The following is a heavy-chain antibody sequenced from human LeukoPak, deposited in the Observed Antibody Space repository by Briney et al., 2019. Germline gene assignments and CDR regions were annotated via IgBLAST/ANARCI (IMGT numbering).Heavy chain of an antibody. D-gene: IGHD3-3*01. V-gene: IGHV3-48*01. J-gene: IGHJ4*02. Sequence: PGGSLRLSCVASGFTFSDYSMHWVRQAPGKGLEWVSYIRSTGTTIYHGDTVKGRFTISRDNAKNSLFLQMNSLRVEDTAVYYCARDRLRIFGVVTYMFDYWGQGTLVTVSS. CDR3: ARDRLRIFGVVTYMFDY. CDR1: GFTFSDYS. CDR2: IRSTGTTI.